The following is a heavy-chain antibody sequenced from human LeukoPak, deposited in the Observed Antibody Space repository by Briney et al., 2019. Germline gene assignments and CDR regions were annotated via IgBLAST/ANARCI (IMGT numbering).Heavy chain of an antibody. CDR3: ARAPARIAAAGY. D-gene: IGHD6-13*01. CDR1: GGSFSGYY. V-gene: IGHV4-34*01. J-gene: IGHJ4*02. CDR2: INHSGST. Sequence: PSETLSLTCAVYGGSFSGYYWSWIRQPPGKGLEWIGEINHSGSTNYNPSLKSRVTISVDTSKSQFSLKLSSVTAADTAVYYCARAPARIAAAGYWGQGTLVTVSS.